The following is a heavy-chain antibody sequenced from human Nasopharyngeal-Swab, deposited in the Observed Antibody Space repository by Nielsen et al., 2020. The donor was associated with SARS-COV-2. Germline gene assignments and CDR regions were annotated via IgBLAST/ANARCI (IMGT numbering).Heavy chain of an antibody. CDR2: IFSRDEK. CDR3: AHGRFCSGGTCYGYSYYYMDV. Sequence: PGKALEWLAHIFSRDEKYYTSSLKSRLTVSKDTPKSQVVLTMTNMDPVDTATYYCAHGRFCSGGTCYGYSYYYMDVWGKGTTVTVSS. V-gene: IGHV2-26*01. D-gene: IGHD2-15*01. J-gene: IGHJ6*03.